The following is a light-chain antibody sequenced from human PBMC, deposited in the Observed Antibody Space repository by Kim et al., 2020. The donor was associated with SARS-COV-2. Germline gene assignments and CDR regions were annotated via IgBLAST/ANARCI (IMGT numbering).Light chain of an antibody. CDR3: QTWGTGLGV. J-gene: IGLJ1*01. CDR1: RRPSSYA. Sequence: AGKPTSCLRRRPSSYASGWRQQQPEKGARSLMKLNRDGSHSKGDAIPDRFSGSSSGAERYLSISSLQSEDEADYYCQTWGTGLGVFGTGTKVTVL. V-gene: IGLV4-69*01. CDR2: LNRDGSH.